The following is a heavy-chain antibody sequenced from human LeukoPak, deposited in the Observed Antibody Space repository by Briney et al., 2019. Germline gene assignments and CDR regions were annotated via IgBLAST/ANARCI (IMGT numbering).Heavy chain of an antibody. CDR3: AKDLYGDYDFDC. D-gene: IGHD4-17*01. J-gene: IGHJ4*02. CDR1: GFTFNNYA. V-gene: IGHV3-23*01. CDR2: ITSSGST. Sequence: GGSLRLSCAASGFTFNNYAMNWVRQAPGKGLEWVSVITSSGSTYYAGSVKGRFTISRDNSKNTLYLQMNSLRAEDTAIYYCAKDLYGDYDFDCWGRGTLVTVSS.